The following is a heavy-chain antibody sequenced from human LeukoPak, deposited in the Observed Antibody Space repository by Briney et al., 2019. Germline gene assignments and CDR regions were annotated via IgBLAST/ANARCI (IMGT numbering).Heavy chain of an antibody. CDR2: IYYSGST. V-gene: IGHV4-59*01. CDR1: GGSISSYY. J-gene: IGHJ3*02. D-gene: IGHD4/OR15-4a*01. CDR3: VFRVPNTGWAYDI. Sequence: SETLSLTCTVSGGSISSYYWSWIRQPPGKGLEWIGYIYYSGSTNYNPSLKSRVTISVDTSKNQFSLKLSSVTAADTAVYYCVFRVPNTGWAYDIWGQGTMVTVSS.